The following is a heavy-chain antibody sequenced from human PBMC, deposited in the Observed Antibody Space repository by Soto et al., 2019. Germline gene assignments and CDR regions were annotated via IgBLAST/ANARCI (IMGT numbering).Heavy chain of an antibody. CDR1: GFTFSSYG. J-gene: IGHJ3*02. Sequence: PGGSLRLSCAASGFTFSSYGMHWVRQAPGKGLEWVAVISYDGSNKYYADSVKGRFTISRDNSKNTLYLQMNSLRAEDTAVYYCARSYSYYYDSSGPDAFDIWGQGTMVTVSS. CDR2: ISYDGSNK. CDR3: ARSYSYYYDSSGPDAFDI. D-gene: IGHD3-22*01. V-gene: IGHV3-30*03.